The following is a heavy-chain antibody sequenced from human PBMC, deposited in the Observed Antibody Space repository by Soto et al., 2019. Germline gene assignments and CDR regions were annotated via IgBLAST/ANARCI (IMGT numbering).Heavy chain of an antibody. Sequence: GGSLRLSCAASGFSFSISPMHWVRQAPRKGTEWVALISYDGTNKFYADSVKSRFTISRDNSKSTLYLQVDSLRPEDAAVYYCARDPKTSGGQHWAFNYFDSWGQGTLVTVSS. CDR3: ARDPKTSGGQHWAFNYFDS. J-gene: IGHJ4*02. V-gene: IGHV3-30-3*01. D-gene: IGHD7-27*01. CDR1: GFSFSISP. CDR2: ISYDGTNK.